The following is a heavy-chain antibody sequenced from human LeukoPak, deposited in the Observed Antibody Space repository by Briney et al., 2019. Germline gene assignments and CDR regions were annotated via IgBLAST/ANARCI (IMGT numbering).Heavy chain of an antibody. CDR2: IYTSGST. D-gene: IGHD3-3*01. Sequence: SETLSLTCTVSGGSISSSSYYWSWIRQPAGKGLEWIGRIYTSGSTNYNPSLKSRVTISVDTSKNQFSLKLSSVTAADTAVYYCARGNKVLRFLEWLLPLDYWGQGTLVTVSS. J-gene: IGHJ4*02. CDR3: ARGNKVLRFLEWLLPLDY. V-gene: IGHV4-61*02. CDR1: GGSISSSSYY.